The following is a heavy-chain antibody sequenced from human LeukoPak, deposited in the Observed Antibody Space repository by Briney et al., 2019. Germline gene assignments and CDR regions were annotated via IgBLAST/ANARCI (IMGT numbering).Heavy chain of an antibody. Sequence: GGSLRLSCAASGFTFSSFAMSWVRQAPGKGLEWVSSISGSGDTTYYPDSVKGRFTISRDNSKSTLYLQMNSLRAEDTAVYYCAKAAPGYSGYDLKAYYYYYMDVWGKGTTVTVSS. CDR3: AKAAPGYSGYDLKAYYYYYMDV. CDR1: GFTFSSFA. J-gene: IGHJ6*03. V-gene: IGHV3-23*01. D-gene: IGHD5-12*01. CDR2: ISGSGDTT.